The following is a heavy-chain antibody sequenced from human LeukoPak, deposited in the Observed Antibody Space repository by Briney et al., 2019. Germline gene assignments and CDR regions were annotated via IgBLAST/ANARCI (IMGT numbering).Heavy chain of an antibody. D-gene: IGHD4-11*01. V-gene: IGHV3-9*01. CDR2: ISWNIGSI. Sequence: VRSLRLSCAASVFTFYDYAMHCVPQAPGKGREWGSGISWNIGSIGYADSVKGRLTISRDNAKNSLYLQMISLRAEDTAFYYCATDMNSNYYYGIDVWGQGTTVTVSS. CDR1: VFTFYDYA. J-gene: IGHJ6*02. CDR3: ATDMNSNYYYGIDV.